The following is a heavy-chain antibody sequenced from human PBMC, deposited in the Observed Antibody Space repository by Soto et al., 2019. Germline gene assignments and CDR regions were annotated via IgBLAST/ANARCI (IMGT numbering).Heavy chain of an antibody. V-gene: IGHV1-18*01. Sequence: ASVKVSCKASGYTFTIYGISWVRQAPGQGLEWMGWISAYNGNTNYAQKLQGRVTMTTDTSTSTAYMELRSLRSDDTAVYYCARRKLTGEYNWFDPWGQGTLVTVSS. D-gene: IGHD7-27*01. CDR1: GYTFTIYG. J-gene: IGHJ5*02. CDR2: ISAYNGNT. CDR3: ARRKLTGEYNWFDP.